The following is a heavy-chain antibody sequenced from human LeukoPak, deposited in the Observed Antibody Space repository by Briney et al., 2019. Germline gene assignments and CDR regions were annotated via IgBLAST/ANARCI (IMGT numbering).Heavy chain of an antibody. CDR2: INPNSGGT. J-gene: IGHJ5*02. D-gene: IGHD3-22*01. V-gene: IGHV1-2*02. CDR3: ASGTHNYYDSSGYLNWFDP. CDR1: GYNFTSYG. Sequence: ASVKVSCKASGYNFTSYGISWVRQAPGQGLEWMGWINPNSGGTNYAQKFQGRVTMTRDTSISTAYMELSRLRSDDTAVYYCASGTHNYYDSSGYLNWFDPWGQGTLVTVSS.